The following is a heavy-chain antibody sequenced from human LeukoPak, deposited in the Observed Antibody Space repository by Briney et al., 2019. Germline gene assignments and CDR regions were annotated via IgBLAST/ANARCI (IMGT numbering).Heavy chain of an antibody. CDR2: IYYSGST. CDR1: GGSISSGDYY. V-gene: IGHV4-30-4*08. Sequence: SQTLSLTCTVSGGSISSGDYYWSWLRQPPGGGLGWIGYIYYSGSTYYNPSLKNRVTISVDASKSQFSLKLSSVTAADTAVYYRASRSYYYDSSGYDDFDIWGQGTMVTVSS. CDR3: ASRSYYYDSSGYDDFDI. D-gene: IGHD3-22*01. J-gene: IGHJ3*02.